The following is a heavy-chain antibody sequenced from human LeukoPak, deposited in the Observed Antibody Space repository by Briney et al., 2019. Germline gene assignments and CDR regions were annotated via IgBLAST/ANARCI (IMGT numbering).Heavy chain of an antibody. CDR1: GYTFTSYY. CDR3: AREGSWIQLWFTYYYYYGMDV. CDR2: INPSGGST. Sequence: ASVKVSCKASGYTFTSYYMHWVRQAPGQGLECMGIINPSGGSTSYAQKFPGRVTMTRDTSTSTVYMELSRLRSEDTAVYYCAREGSWIQLWFTYYYYYGMDVWGQGTTVTVSS. D-gene: IGHD5-18*01. V-gene: IGHV1-46*01. J-gene: IGHJ6*02.